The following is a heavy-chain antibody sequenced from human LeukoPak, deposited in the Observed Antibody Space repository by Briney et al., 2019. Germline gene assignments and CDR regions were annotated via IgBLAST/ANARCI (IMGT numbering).Heavy chain of an antibody. CDR1: GFTFSSYG. V-gene: IGHV3-33*06. D-gene: IGHD3-22*01. CDR3: AKDLGSSGYYFDY. CDR2: IWYDGSNK. Sequence: GGSLRLSCAASGFTFSSYGMHWVRQAPGKGLEWVAVIWYDGSNKYYEDSVKGRFTISRDNSKNTLYLQMDSLRAEDTAVYYCAKDLGSSGYYFDYWGQGTLVTVSS. J-gene: IGHJ4*02.